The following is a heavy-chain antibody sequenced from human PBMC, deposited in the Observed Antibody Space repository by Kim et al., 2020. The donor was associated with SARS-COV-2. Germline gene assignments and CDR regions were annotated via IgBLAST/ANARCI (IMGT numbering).Heavy chain of an antibody. Sequence: SETLSLTCSVSGASINSSGYYWGWIRQPPGKGREWIGTINDSGSTYYNPSIKSSVTISIYTYKSQFYLKLSTVTAAAAADCSCGKGRLVGGGFWGQGTL. V-gene: IGHV4-39*07. CDR2: INDSGST. D-gene: IGHD3-10*01. CDR1: GASINSSGYY. CDR3: GKGRLVGGGF. J-gene: IGHJ1*01.